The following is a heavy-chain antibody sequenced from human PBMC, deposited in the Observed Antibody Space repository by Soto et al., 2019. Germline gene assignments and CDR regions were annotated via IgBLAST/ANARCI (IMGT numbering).Heavy chain of an antibody. Sequence: QVQLVESGGGVVQPGRSLRLSCADSGFTFSSYGMHWVRQAPGKGLEWVAHISYDGSNNNYVDSVKGRFTISRDNSKNTLYLQMNRLRAEDTDVYYCARDSYYYDSSGYYTFDHWGQGTLVTVSS. V-gene: IGHV3-30*03. CDR2: ISYDGSNN. CDR3: ARDSYYYDSSGYYTFDH. D-gene: IGHD3-22*01. CDR1: GFTFSSYG. J-gene: IGHJ4*02.